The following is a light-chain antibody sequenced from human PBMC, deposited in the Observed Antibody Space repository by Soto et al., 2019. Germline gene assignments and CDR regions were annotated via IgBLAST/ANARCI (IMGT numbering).Light chain of an antibody. Sequence: EIVLTQSPGTLSLSPGERATLSCRASQSVTGSYLAWYQQKPGQAPKSLIYRASSRATGIPDRFSGSGSGTAFTLTISRLEPEDFAVYYCQQYGSSPLTFGGGTKVEIK. CDR1: QSVTGSY. CDR2: RAS. V-gene: IGKV3-20*01. CDR3: QQYGSSPLT. J-gene: IGKJ4*01.